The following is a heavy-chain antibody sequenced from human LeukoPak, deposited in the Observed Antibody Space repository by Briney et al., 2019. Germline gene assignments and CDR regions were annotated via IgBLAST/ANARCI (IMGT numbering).Heavy chain of an antibody. CDR3: ARDRGWAGYTYGFYY. CDR1: GGTFSSYT. V-gene: IGHV1-69*13. Sequence: ASVKVSCKASGGTFSSYTISWVRQAPGQGLEWMGGIIPIFGTANYAQKSQGRVTITADESTSTAYMELSGLRSEDTAVYYCARDRGWAGYTYGFYYWGQGTLVTVSS. D-gene: IGHD5-18*01. CDR2: IIPIFGTA. J-gene: IGHJ4*02.